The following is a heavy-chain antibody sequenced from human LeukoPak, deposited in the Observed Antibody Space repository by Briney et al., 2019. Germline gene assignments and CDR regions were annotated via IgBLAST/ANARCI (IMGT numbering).Heavy chain of an antibody. CDR3: ARDDEGVSGY. D-gene: IGHD6-25*01. J-gene: IGHJ4*02. CDR2: ISYDGSNK. V-gene: IGHV3-30-3*01. CDR1: GFTFSSYA. Sequence: PGRSLRLSCAASGFTFSSYAMHWVRQAPGKGLEWVAVISYDGSNKYYADSVKGRFTISRDNSKNTLYLQMNSLRAEDTAVYYCARDDEGVSGYWGQGTLVTVSS.